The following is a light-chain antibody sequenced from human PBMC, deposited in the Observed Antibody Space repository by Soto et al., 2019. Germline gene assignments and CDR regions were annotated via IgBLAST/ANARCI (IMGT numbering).Light chain of an antibody. CDR2: GTS. CDR3: QSYDSCLSAHVV. CDR1: SSSIGAGCD. Sequence: QAVVTQPPSVSGAPGQRVTISCAGSSSSIGAGCDVHWYQQLPGTAPKLPIYGTSTRPSGVPDRFSGSKSGTSASLAITGLQAEDEADYYCQSYDSCLSAHVVFGGGTKLTVL. V-gene: IGLV1-40*01. J-gene: IGLJ2*01.